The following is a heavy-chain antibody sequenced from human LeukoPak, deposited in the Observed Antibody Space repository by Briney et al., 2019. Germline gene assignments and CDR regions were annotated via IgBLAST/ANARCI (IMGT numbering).Heavy chain of an antibody. CDR2: IYPGDSDT. CDR3: ARHVVATSRHLDP. Sequence: GESLKISCKGSGYSFTNYWIGWVRQMPGKGLEWMGIIYPGDSDTRYSPSFQGQVTISVDKSISTTYLQWSSLKASDTAMYYCARHVVATSRHLDPWGQGTLVTVSS. V-gene: IGHV5-51*01. CDR1: GYSFTNYW. J-gene: IGHJ5*02. D-gene: IGHD5-12*01.